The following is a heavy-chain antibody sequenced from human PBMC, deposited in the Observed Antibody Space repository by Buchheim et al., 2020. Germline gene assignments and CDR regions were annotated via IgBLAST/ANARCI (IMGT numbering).Heavy chain of an antibody. CDR3: ARDGPVEMATIEGDYYYGMDV. Sequence: QVQLVESGGGVVQPGRSLRLSCAASGFTFSSYAMHWVRQAPGKGLEWVAVISYDGSNKYYADSVKGRFTISRDNSKNTLYLKMNSLRAEDTAVYYCARDGPVEMATIEGDYYYGMDVWGQGTT. D-gene: IGHD5-24*01. V-gene: IGHV3-30*04. J-gene: IGHJ6*02. CDR2: ISYDGSNK. CDR1: GFTFSSYA.